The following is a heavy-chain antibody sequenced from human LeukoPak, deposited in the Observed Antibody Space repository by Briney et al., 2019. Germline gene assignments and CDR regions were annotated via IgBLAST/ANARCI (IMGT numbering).Heavy chain of an antibody. Sequence: HPGGSLRLSCITSGFTFRDYNMAWVRQAPGKGLEWVANIKQDGSEKYYVDSVKGRFTISRDNAKNSLYLQMNSLRAEDTAVYYCARPGYCSSTSCYKVDYWGQGTLVTVSS. D-gene: IGHD2-2*02. CDR2: IKQDGSEK. CDR1: GFTFRDYN. CDR3: ARPGYCSSTSCYKVDY. J-gene: IGHJ4*02. V-gene: IGHV3-7*01.